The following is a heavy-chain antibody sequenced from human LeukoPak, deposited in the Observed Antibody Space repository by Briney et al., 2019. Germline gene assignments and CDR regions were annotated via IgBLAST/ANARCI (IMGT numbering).Heavy chain of an antibody. CDR1: GCTFSSAA. Sequence: GGSLRLACAVSGCTFSSAAMGWVRQAPGKGLEWVSAISGRGGSTYYAAPVKGRFTTSRDNSKNTLYLQMNSLRAEDTAVYYCAKDNGSYDLYHYDSSGYLFDYWGQGILVTVSS. CDR2: ISGRGGST. CDR3: AKDNGSYDLYHYDSSGYLFDY. V-gene: IGHV3-23*01. J-gene: IGHJ4*02. D-gene: IGHD3-22*01.